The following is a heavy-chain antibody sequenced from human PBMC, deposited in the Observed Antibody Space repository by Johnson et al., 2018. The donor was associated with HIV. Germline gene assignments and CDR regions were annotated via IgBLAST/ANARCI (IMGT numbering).Heavy chain of an antibody. D-gene: IGHD3-22*01. CDR1: RFTFSSYA. V-gene: IGHV3-30*04. J-gene: IGHJ3*02. CDR2: ISYDGSKK. CDR3: ATYYDNSGYTLWGNAFDI. Sequence: QVQLVESGGGVVQPGRSLRLSCAASRFTFSSYAMHWVRQAPGKGLEWVAVISYDGSKKYYADSVKCRFTISRDTSKNTLYLQLNSLRAEDTAVYYCATYYDNSGYTLWGNAFDIWGQGTMVTVSS.